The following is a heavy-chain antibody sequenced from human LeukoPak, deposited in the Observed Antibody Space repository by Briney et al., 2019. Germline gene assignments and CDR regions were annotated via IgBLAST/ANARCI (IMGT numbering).Heavy chain of an antibody. D-gene: IGHD6-19*01. CDR3: ARDHRGINPYSSGWLPFDS. CDR2: VSSSSTYI. J-gene: IGHJ4*02. Sequence: GGSLRLSCAASGFTFSSYNMNWVRQAPGKGLEWVSSVSSSSTYISYADSVKGRFTTSRDNAKNSLDLQMNSLRAEDTAVYYCARDHRGINPYSSGWLPFDSWGQGTLVTVSS. CDR1: GFTFSSYN. V-gene: IGHV3-21*01.